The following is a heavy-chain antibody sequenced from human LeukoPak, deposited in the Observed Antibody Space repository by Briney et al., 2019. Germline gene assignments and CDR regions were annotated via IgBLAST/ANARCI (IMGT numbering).Heavy chain of an antibody. CDR2: IYYSGST. D-gene: IGHD4-17*01. Sequence: SETLSLTCAVYGGSFSGYYWSWIRQPPGKGLEWIGYIYYSGSTYYNPSLKSRLTMSVDTSKNQFSLKLSSVTAADTAVYYCARGGTVTTRSNGMDVWGQGTTVTVSS. V-gene: IGHV4-30-4*01. CDR3: ARGGTVTTRSNGMDV. CDR1: GGSFSGYY. J-gene: IGHJ6*02.